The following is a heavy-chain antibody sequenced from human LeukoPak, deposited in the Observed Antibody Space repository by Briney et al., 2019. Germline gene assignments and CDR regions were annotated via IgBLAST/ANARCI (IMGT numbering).Heavy chain of an antibody. V-gene: IGHV3-21*01. D-gene: IGHD2-2*01. CDR2: ISSSSSYI. Sequence: GGSLRLSCAASGFTFSSYSMNCVRQAPGKGLEWVSSISSSSSYIYYADSVKGRFTISGDDAKNSLYLQMNSLRAEDTAVYYCARGLRDIVVVPAAYFDYWGQGTLVTVSS. CDR3: ARGLRDIVVVPAAYFDY. J-gene: IGHJ4*02. CDR1: GFTFSSYS.